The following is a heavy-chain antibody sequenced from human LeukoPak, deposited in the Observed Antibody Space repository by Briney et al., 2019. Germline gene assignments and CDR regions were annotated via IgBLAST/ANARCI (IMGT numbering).Heavy chain of an antibody. V-gene: IGHV1-69*04. CDR3: ARDQGINYYDSSGYPQTPSSFDY. CDR1: GGTFSSYT. D-gene: IGHD3-22*01. CDR2: IIPILDIA. Sequence: SVKVSCKASGGTFSSYTISWVRQAPGQGLEWMGRIIPILDIANYAQKFQGRVTITADKSTSTAYMELSSLRSEDTAVYYCARDQGINYYDSSGYPQTPSSFDYWGQGTLVTVSS. J-gene: IGHJ4*02.